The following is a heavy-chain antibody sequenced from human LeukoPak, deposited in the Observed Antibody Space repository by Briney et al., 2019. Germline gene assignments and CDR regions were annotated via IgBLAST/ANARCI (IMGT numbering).Heavy chain of an antibody. CDR2: ICYDGSIK. Sequence: GGSLRLSCAASGFTFSSYGIHWVRQVPGKGLEWVAVICYDGSIKYYADSVKGRFTISRDNSKNTLYLQMNSLRAEDTAMYYCARDLSIVRGHPYFDQWGQGTLVTVSS. CDR3: ARDLSIVRGHPYFDQ. CDR1: GFTFSSYG. D-gene: IGHD3-10*01. J-gene: IGHJ4*02. V-gene: IGHV3-33*01.